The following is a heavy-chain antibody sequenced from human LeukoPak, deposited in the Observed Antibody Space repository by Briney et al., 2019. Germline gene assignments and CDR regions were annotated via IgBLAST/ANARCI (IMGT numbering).Heavy chain of an antibody. D-gene: IGHD2-2*01. V-gene: IGHV4-4*02. CDR2: INHSGST. CDR3: ARPDCSSTSCYGWFDP. J-gene: IGHJ5*02. Sequence: SETLSLTCAVSGGSISSSNWWSWVRQPPGKRLEWIGEINHSGSTNYNPSLKRRVTISVDTSKNQFSLKLSSVTAADTAVYYCARPDCSSTSCYGWFDPWGQGTLVTVSS. CDR1: GGSISSSNW.